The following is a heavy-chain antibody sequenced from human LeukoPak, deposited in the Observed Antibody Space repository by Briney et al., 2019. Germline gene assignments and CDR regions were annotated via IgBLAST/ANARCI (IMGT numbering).Heavy chain of an antibody. V-gene: IGHV3-21*01. CDR1: GYTFSSYS. D-gene: IGHD2-15*01. Sequence: GGSLRLSCAASGYTFSSYSMNWVRQAPGKGLEWVSSISSSSSYIYYADSVKGRFTISRDNAKNSLYLQMNSLRAEDTAVYYCAREGYCSGGSCYNGMDVWGQGTTVTVSS. CDR2: ISSSSSYI. CDR3: AREGYCSGGSCYNGMDV. J-gene: IGHJ6*02.